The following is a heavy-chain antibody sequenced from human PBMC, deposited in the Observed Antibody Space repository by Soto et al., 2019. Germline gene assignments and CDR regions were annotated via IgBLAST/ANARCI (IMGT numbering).Heavy chain of an antibody. V-gene: IGHV3-30-3*01. Sequence: QVQLVESGGGVVQPGRSLRLSCAASGFTFSSYAMQWVRQAPGKGLEWVAVISYDGSNKYYADSVKGRFTISRDNSKNTXXLXMXSXXXXDTAVYYCAXXXXGSGSYPDYWGQGTLVTVSS. D-gene: IGHD3-10*01. CDR1: GFTFSSYA. CDR2: ISYDGSNK. CDR3: AXXXXGSGSYPDY. J-gene: IGHJ4*02.